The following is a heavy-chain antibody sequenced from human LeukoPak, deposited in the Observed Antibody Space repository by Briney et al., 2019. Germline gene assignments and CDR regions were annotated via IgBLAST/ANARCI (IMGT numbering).Heavy chain of an antibody. J-gene: IGHJ4*02. CDR3: ARVIAAAGTLFDY. CDR2: IYYSGST. V-gene: IGHV4-59*01. CDR1: GGSISSYY. D-gene: IGHD6-13*01. Sequence: SETLSLTCTVSGGSISSYYWSWIRQPPGKGLEWIGYIYYSGSTNYNPSLKSRVTISVDTSKNQFSLKLSSVTAADTAVYYCARVIAAAGTLFDYWGREPWSPSPQ.